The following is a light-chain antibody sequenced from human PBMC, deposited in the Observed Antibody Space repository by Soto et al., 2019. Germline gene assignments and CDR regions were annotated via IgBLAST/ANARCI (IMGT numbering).Light chain of an antibody. CDR1: QSVSSKY. CDR3: QQYGSSAPNT. CDR2: GAS. V-gene: IGKV3-20*01. Sequence: EIVLTQSPDTLSLSPGEGATLSCRASQSVSSKYLAWYQQKPGQAPRLLIYGASSRATGIPDRFSGSGSGTDFTLTISRLEPEDFAMYYCQQYGSSAPNTFGQGTRLEIE. J-gene: IGKJ5*01.